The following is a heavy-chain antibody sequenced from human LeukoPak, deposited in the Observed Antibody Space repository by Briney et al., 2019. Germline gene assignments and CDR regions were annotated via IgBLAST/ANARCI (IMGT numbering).Heavy chain of an antibody. D-gene: IGHD3-3*01. CDR1: AFTFNTYD. V-gene: IGHV3-33*01. CDR3: ARDHGHYDFLSGYYYSYYYGMDV. CDR2: IWYDGSNK. Sequence: PGGSLRLSCAASAFTFNTYDVHWVRQVPGKGLEWVAVIWYDGSNKFYADSVKGRFTIARDNSKHTLYLQMNSLRAEDTGVYYCARDHGHYDFLSGYYYSYYYGMDVWGQGTTVTVSS. J-gene: IGHJ6*02.